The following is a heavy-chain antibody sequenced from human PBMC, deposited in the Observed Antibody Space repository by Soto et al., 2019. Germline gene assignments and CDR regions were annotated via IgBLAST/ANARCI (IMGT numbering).Heavy chain of an antibody. J-gene: IGHJ5*02. V-gene: IGHV4-39*01. CDR2: ISYSGSA. Sequence: SETLSLTCTVSGDSIAGSSYYWGWIRQPPGRGLEWIGSISYSGSAHYSASLRSRITISVDTSKNQFSLNLSSVTAADTAVYYCARQGPYDFWSGPAHNWLDPWGRGTLVTVYS. CDR3: ARQGPYDFWSGPAHNWLDP. CDR1: GDSIAGSSYY. D-gene: IGHD3-3*01.